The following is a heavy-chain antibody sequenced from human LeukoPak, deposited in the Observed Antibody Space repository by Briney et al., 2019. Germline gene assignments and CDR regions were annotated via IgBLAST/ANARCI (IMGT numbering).Heavy chain of an antibody. V-gene: IGHV3-23*01. Sequence: GGSLRLSCAASGFTFSSCAMSWVRQAPGKGLEWVSAISGSGGSTYYADSVKGRFTISRDNSKNTLYLQMNSLRAEDTAVYYCAKAETYYYDSSGPGAFDIWGQGTMVTVSS. CDR1: GFTFSSCA. D-gene: IGHD3-22*01. CDR3: AKAETYYYDSSGPGAFDI. CDR2: ISGSGGST. J-gene: IGHJ3*02.